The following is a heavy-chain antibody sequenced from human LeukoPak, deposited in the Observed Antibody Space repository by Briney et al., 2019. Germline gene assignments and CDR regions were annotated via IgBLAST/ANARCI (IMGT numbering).Heavy chain of an antibody. CDR1: GFTVRDFW. CDR3: VRGGWELDY. J-gene: IGHJ4*02. D-gene: IGHD4-23*01. CDR2: IKEDGTAK. Sequence: GGSLRLSCAASGFTVRDFWMAWFRQAQGKGLEWVAHIKEDGTAKYYADSVRGRFTIFKDDDRNSISLQMNSLRVEDTAVYYCVRGGWELDYWGQGTLVTVAS. V-gene: IGHV3-7*03.